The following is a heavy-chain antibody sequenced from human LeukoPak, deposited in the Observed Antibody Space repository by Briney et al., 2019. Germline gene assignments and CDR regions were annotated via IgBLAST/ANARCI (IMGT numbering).Heavy chain of an antibody. Sequence: SETLSLTCAVYGGSFSGYYWSWIRQPPGKGLEWIGEINHSGSTNYNPSLKSRVTISVDTSKNQFSLKLSSVTAADTAVYYCARVGSSGYSYGLDFDYWGQGTLVTVSS. CDR2: INHSGST. CDR3: ARVGSSGYSYGLDFDY. V-gene: IGHV4-34*01. J-gene: IGHJ4*02. CDR1: GGSFSGYY. D-gene: IGHD5-18*01.